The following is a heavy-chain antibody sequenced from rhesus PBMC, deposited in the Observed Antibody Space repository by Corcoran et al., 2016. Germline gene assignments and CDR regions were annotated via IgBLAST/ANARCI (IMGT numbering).Heavy chain of an antibody. Sequence: QVRLQESGPGLVKPSETLPLTCVVSGTSINNNYWNWIRQAPGKGLEWIGRIYGSSESSDDNPSLKSRVTISIDTSKNQLSLKLLSLTAADTAVYYCAKSFNNFNRFDVWGAGVLVTVSS. V-gene: IGHV4S2*01. CDR2: IYGSSESS. CDR1: GTSINNNY. J-gene: IGHJ5-1*01. CDR3: AKSFNNFNRFDV. D-gene: IGHD3-3*01.